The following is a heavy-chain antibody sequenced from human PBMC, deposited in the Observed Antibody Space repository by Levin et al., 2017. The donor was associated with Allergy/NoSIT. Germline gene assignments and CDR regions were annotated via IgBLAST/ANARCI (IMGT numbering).Heavy chain of an antibody. CDR2: IRGNSDIV. D-gene: IGHD2-8*02. Sequence: ETLSLTCAASGFTFSSYPMNWVRQAPGKGLEWISYIRGNSDIVSYAESVRGRFTTSRDNAKNSLYLQMDSLRAADTAVYYCTRDHSWSSDSWGQGTLVTVAS. J-gene: IGHJ4*02. CDR1: GFTFSSYP. V-gene: IGHV3-48*04. CDR3: TRDHSWSSDS.